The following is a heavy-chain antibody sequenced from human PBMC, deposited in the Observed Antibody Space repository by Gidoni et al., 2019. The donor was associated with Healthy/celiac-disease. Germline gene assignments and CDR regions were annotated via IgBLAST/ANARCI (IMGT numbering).Heavy chain of an antibody. J-gene: IGHJ6*02. CDR2: IFSNDEN. V-gene: IGHV2-26*01. CDR1: GFSLSNARMG. Sequence: QVTLKESGPVLVKPTETLTLTCTVSGFSLSNARMGVSWIRQPPGKPLEWLATIFSNDENSYGTSLKSRLTISKDTSKSQVVLTMTNMDPVDTATYYCARTYLYCSSTSCYTGGAYYYYGMDVWGQGTTVTVSS. D-gene: IGHD2-2*02. CDR3: ARTYLYCSSTSCYTGGAYYYYGMDV.